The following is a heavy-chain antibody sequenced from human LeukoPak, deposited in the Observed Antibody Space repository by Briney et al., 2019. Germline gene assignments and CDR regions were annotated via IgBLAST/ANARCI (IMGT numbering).Heavy chain of an antibody. CDR1: GGSFSGYY. Sequence: SETLSLTCAVYGGSFSGYYWSWIRQPPGKGLEWIGEINHSGSTNYNPSLKSRVTISVDTSKNQFSLKLSSVTAADTAVYYCARVWTFMVRGVIDYWGQGTLVTVSS. J-gene: IGHJ4*02. D-gene: IGHD3-10*01. CDR2: INHSGST. V-gene: IGHV4-34*01. CDR3: ARVWTFMVRGVIDY.